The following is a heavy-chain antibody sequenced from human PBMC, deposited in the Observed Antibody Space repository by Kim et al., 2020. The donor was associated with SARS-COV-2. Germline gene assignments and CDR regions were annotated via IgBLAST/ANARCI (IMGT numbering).Heavy chain of an antibody. V-gene: IGHV1-3*04. CDR1: GYTFNTFA. Sequence: ASVKVSCKASGYTFNTFAIHWVRQAPGQRPEWMGYINTDNGNTRYSQKLQGRVTITRDTSATTAYMEVNSLRSEDTAVYYCARSESFDYWCQGTLVTVSS. CDR3: ARSESFDY. CDR2: INTDNGNT. J-gene: IGHJ4*02.